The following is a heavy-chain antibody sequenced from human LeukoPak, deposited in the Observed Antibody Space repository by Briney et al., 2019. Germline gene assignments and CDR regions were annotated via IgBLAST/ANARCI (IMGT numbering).Heavy chain of an antibody. J-gene: IGHJ4*02. CDR2: IRYDGSNK. Sequence: GGSLRLSCAASGFTFSSCGMHWVRQAPGKGLEWVAFIRYDGSNKYYADSVRGRFTISRDNSKNTLYLQMNSLRAEDTAVYYCAKDATLPYSSSWYRDFDYWGQGTLVTVSS. CDR3: AKDATLPYSSSWYRDFDY. V-gene: IGHV3-30*02. CDR1: GFTFSSCG. D-gene: IGHD6-13*01.